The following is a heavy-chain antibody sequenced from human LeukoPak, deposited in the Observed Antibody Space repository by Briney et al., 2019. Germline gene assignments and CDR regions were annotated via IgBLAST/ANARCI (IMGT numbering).Heavy chain of an antibody. CDR1: GFTFSSYG. D-gene: IGHD3-9*01. J-gene: IGHJ4*02. Sequence: GGSLRLSCAASGFTFSSYGMHWVRQAPGKGLEWVAFKQNDGSTTFYAESVKGRFTISRDNSKNTLYLQMNSLRAEDTAVYYCARHLTAASYYFDYWGQGTLVTVSS. V-gene: IGHV3-30*12. CDR2: KQNDGSTT. CDR3: ARHLTAASYYFDY.